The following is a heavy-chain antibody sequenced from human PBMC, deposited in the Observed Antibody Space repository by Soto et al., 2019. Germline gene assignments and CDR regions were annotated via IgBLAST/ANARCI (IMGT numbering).Heavy chain of an antibody. CDR2: IKQDGSET. CDR1: GLTFSSYW. CDR3: ARVDDSAWYTRDY. J-gene: IGHJ4*02. Sequence: PGGSLRLSCGASGLTFSSYWMSWVRQAPGKGLEWVANIKQDGSETSYVDSVKGRFTISRDNAKNSLYLQMNSLRAEDTAVYYCARVDDSAWYTRDYWGQGTLVTVSS. V-gene: IGHV3-7*01. D-gene: IGHD6-19*01.